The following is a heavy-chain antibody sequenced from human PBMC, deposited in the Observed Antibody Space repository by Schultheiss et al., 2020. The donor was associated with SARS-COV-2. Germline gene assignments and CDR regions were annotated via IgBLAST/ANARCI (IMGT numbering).Heavy chain of an antibody. J-gene: IGHJ4*02. CDR1: GGSISSSSYY. Sequence: SETLSLTCTVSGGSISSSSYYWGWIRQPTGKGLVWIGSSYYSGSTNSNPSLKSRVTITVDTSKNQFALKLSYVTAADTAVYYCTRDDSGTLAGDYWGQGTLVTVSS. CDR2: SYYSGST. CDR3: TRDDSGTLAGDY. V-gene: IGHV4-39*06. D-gene: IGHD1-26*01.